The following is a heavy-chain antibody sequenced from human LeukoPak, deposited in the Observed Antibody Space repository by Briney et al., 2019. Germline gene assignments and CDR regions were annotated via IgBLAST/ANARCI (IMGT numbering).Heavy chain of an antibody. CDR1: GGTFSSYA. V-gene: IGHV1-69*13. CDR3: AREGPGIAVAGTVIYPY. CDR2: IIPIFGTA. D-gene: IGHD6-19*01. Sequence: GASVKVSCKASGGTFSSYAISWVRQAPGQGLAWMGGIIPIFGTANYEQKFQGRVTITADESTSTAYMELSSLRSEDTAVYYCAREGPGIAVAGTVIYPYWGQGTLVTVSS. J-gene: IGHJ4*02.